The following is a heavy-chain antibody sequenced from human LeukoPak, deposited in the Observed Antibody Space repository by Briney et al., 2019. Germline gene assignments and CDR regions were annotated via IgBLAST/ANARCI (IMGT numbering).Heavy chain of an antibody. CDR3: AREGIGVRGVIIWEY. CDR2: MNPNSGNT. D-gene: IGHD3-10*01. J-gene: IGHJ4*02. CDR1: GYTFTSYD. V-gene: IGHV1-8*01. Sequence: ASVKVSCKASGYTFTSYDINWVRQATGQGLEWMGWMNPNSGNTGYAQKFQGRVTMTRNTSISTAYMELSSLRSEDTAVYYCAREGIGVRGVIIWEYWGQGTLVTVSS.